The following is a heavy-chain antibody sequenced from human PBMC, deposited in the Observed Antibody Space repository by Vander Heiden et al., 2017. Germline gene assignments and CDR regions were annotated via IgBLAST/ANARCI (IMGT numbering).Heavy chain of an antibody. Sequence: EVQLLESGGGLVQPGGSLRLSCAASGFTFSSYAMNWVRQAPGKGLEWVSGISGSGGRTYYADSVKGRFTISRDNSKNTLYVQMNSLRAEDTAVYYCAKGVAYYYDTSGLDAFDVWGQGTMVTVSS. V-gene: IGHV3-23*01. D-gene: IGHD3-22*01. CDR3: AKGVAYYYDTSGLDAFDV. CDR1: GFTFSSYA. CDR2: ISGSGGRT. J-gene: IGHJ3*01.